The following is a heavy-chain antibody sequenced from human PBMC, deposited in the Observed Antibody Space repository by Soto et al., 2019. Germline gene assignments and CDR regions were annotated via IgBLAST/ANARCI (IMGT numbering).Heavy chain of an antibody. Sequence: QLQLQESGPGLVGPSETLSLTCTVSGGSINTYNLFWAWVRQPPGKGLEWIASIHYGGNAYYSPPLTTRVTISRDTSKNRVSLELRSVTAADTAVYYCARVNVTLDLWGQGTLVTVSS. CDR1: GGSINTYNLF. D-gene: IGHD2-21*02. J-gene: IGHJ4*02. CDR2: IHYGGNA. V-gene: IGHV4-39*01. CDR3: ARVNVTLDL.